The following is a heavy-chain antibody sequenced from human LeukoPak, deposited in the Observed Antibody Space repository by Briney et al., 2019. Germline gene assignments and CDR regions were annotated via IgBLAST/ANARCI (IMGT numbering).Heavy chain of an antibody. CDR1: GGSISSYY. CDR2: ISYSGST. J-gene: IGHJ4*02. D-gene: IGHD6-19*01. CDR3: ARSRPYSSGWYKSAAYFDY. V-gene: IGHV4-59*01. Sequence: TSETLSLTCTVSGGSISSYYWSWIRQPPGKGLERIGYISYSGSTNYNPSLKSRVTISVDTSKNQFSLKLSSVTAADTAVYYCARSRPYSSGWYKSAAYFDYWGQGTLVTVSS.